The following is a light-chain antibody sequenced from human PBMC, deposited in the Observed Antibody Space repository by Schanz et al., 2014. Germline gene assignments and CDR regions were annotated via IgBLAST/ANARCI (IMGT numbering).Light chain of an antibody. V-gene: IGKV3-11*01. J-gene: IGKJ3*01. CDR2: DAS. CDR1: QSVSSN. Sequence: EIVMTQSPATLSVSPGERATLSCRASQSVSSNLAWYQQKPGQAPRLLIYDASNRATGIPARFSGSGSGTDFTLTISSLEPEDFAVYYCQQRSNWPEGFTFGPGTKVDIK. CDR3: QQRSNWPEGFT.